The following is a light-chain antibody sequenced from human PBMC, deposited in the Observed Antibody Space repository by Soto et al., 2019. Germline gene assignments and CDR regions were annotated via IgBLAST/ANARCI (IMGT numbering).Light chain of an antibody. Sequence: QSALTQPASVSGSPGQSIAISCTGSSSDVGIYNYVSWYQQHPGKVPKLIIYEVSNRPSGVSNRFSGSKSGNTASLTISGLQAEDEADYYCSSYTTSSTRVFGTGTNTVL. CDR3: SSYTTSSTRV. V-gene: IGLV2-14*01. J-gene: IGLJ1*01. CDR1: SSDVGIYNY. CDR2: EVS.